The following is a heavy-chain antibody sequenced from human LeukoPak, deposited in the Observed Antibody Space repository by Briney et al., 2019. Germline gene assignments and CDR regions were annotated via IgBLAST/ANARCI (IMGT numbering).Heavy chain of an antibody. CDR1: GGSISSSSYY. V-gene: IGHV4-39*07. CDR2: IYYSGST. J-gene: IGHJ4*02. Sequence: SETLSLTCTVSGGSISSSSYYWGWIRQPPGKGLEWIGSIYYSGSTYYNPSLKSRVTISVDTSKNQFSLKLSSVTAADTAVYYCARDRRYYDSSGYFLRPFDYWGQGTLVTVSS. CDR3: ARDRRYYDSSGYFLRPFDY. D-gene: IGHD3-22*01.